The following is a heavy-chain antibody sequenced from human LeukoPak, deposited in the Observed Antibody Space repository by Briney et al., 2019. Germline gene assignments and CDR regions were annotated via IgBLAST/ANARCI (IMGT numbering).Heavy chain of an antibody. CDR3: ARDDSRDGSNYNYYGTDV. J-gene: IGHJ6*01. V-gene: IGHV4-59*01. Sequence: GSLRLSCAASGFTFSNAWMSWVRQAPGKGLEWIGYIYYSGSTYYNPSLKSRVTISVDTSKNQFSLKLSSVTAADTAVYYCARDDSRDGSNYNYYGTDVWGQGPTVPVSS. D-gene: IGHD5-24*01. CDR2: IYYSGST. CDR1: GFTFSNAW.